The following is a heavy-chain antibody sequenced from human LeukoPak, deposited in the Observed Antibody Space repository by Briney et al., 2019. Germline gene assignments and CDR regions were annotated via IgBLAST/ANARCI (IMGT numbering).Heavy chain of an antibody. D-gene: IGHD2-2*01. CDR3: ARLYCSSTSCQFDY. Sequence: KPSETLSLTCTVSGGSISSSSYYWGWIRQPPGKGLEWIGSIYYSGSTYYNPSLKSRVTISVDTPKNQFSLKLSSVTAADTAVYYCARLYCSSTSCQFDYWGQGTLVTVSS. V-gene: IGHV4-39*01. J-gene: IGHJ4*02. CDR2: IYYSGST. CDR1: GGSISSSSYY.